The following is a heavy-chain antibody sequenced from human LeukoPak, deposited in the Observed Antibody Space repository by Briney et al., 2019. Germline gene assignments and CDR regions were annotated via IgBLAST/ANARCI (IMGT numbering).Heavy chain of an antibody. D-gene: IGHD6-13*01. J-gene: IGHJ4*02. CDR3: AKIIGSSWYPGYFDF. Sequence: PSETLSLTCTVSGGSISSSSYYWGWIRQPPGKGLEWIGSIYYSGSTYYNPSLKSRVTITVATSKNQFSLKLSPVTAADTAVYSCAKIIGSSWYPGYFDFWGQGTLVTVSS. CDR2: IYYSGST. CDR1: GGSISSSSYY. V-gene: IGHV4-39*01.